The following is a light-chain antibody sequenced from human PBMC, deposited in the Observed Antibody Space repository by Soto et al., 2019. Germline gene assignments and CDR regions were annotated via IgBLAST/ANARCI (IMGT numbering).Light chain of an antibody. CDR1: QGIRSE. V-gene: IGKV1-6*01. Sequence: ALQMTQSPSSLSASVGDRVTITCRASQGIRSELGWYQQKKGKAPNXXIYTASTLQSGVPSRFSGSGYGTDFNLTISSLQPDDFATYYCQQYVTAFRSFGQGTKVDIK. J-gene: IGKJ1*01. CDR3: QQYVTAFRS. CDR2: TAS.